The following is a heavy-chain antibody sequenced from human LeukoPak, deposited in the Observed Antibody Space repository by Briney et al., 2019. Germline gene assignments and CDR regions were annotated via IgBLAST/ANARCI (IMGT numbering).Heavy chain of an antibody. Sequence: ASVKVSCKASGYTFTGYYFHWVRQAPGQGLEWMGWINPNTAGTNYAQKFLGRVTFTWDTSISTAYMELNGLTSDDTAVYFCAPSAGDYKAGYYYYLGVWGKGTSVTVSS. V-gene: IGHV1-2*02. CDR2: INPNTAGT. CDR1: GYTFTGYY. J-gene: IGHJ6*03. CDR3: APSAGDYKAGYYYYLGV. D-gene: IGHD4-17*01.